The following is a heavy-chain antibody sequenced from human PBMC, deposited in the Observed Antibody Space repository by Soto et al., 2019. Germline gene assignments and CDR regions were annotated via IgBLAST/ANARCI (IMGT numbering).Heavy chain of an antibody. CDR1: GFTFSSYA. CDR3: AKDGQQWLVSYFDY. J-gene: IGHJ4*02. D-gene: IGHD6-19*01. V-gene: IGHV3-23*01. CDR2: ISGSGGST. Sequence: PGGSLRLSCAASGFTFSSYAMSWVRQAPGKGLEWVSAISGSGGSTYCADSVKGRFTISRDNSKNTLYLQMNSLRAEDTAVYYCAKDGQQWLVSYFDYWGQGTLVTVSS.